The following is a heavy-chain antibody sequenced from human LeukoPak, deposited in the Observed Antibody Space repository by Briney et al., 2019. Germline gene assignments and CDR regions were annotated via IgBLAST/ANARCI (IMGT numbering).Heavy chain of an antibody. J-gene: IGHJ4*02. CDR2: IYYSGST. Sequence: SETLSLTCTVSGGPISSYYWSWIRQPPGKGLEWIGYIYYSGSTNYNPSLKSRVTISVDTSKNQFSLKLSSVTAADTAVYYCARHGDAWKDSSGWLLFDYWGQGTLVTVSS. D-gene: IGHD6-19*01. CDR3: ARHGDAWKDSSGWLLFDY. V-gene: IGHV4-59*08. CDR1: GGPISSYY.